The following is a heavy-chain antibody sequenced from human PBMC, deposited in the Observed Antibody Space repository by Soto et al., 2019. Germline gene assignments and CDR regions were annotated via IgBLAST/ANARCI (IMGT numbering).Heavy chain of an antibody. J-gene: IGHJ4*02. D-gene: IGHD6-13*01. CDR3: XIDATLFLSVPDAAKDGIDY. Sequence: GGSLRLSCAASGFTFSSYSMNWVRQAPGKGLEWVSSIRTSSSYFYYADSVKGRFTISRDNATNSLYLQMNSLRAEDTAVYYCXIDATLFLSVPDAAKDGIDYRCQGSRLTVTS. CDR2: IRTSSSYF. V-gene: IGHV3-21*01. CDR1: GFTFSSYS.